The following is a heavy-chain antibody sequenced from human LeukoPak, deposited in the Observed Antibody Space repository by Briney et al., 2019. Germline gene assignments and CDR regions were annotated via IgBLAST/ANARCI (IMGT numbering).Heavy chain of an antibody. Sequence: ASVKVSCKASGGTFSSYAISWVRQAPGQGLEWMGGIIPIFGTASYAQKFQGRVTITTDESTSTAYMELSSLRSEDTAVYYCARDDRENSYFDYWGQGTLVTVSS. J-gene: IGHJ4*02. CDR2: IIPIFGTA. CDR1: GGTFSSYA. CDR3: ARDDRENSYFDY. V-gene: IGHV1-69*05.